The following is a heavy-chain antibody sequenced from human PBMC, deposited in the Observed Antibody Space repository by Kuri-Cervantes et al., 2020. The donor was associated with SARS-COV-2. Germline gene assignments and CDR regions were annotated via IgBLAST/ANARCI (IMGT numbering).Heavy chain of an antibody. CDR2: IYYSGST. J-gene: IGHJ6*02. CDR3: AREYRGFYGMDV. CDR1: GGSISSSSYY. D-gene: IGHD1-14*01. V-gene: IGHV4-39*07. Sequence: ESLKISCTVSGGSISSSSYYWGWIRQPPGKGLEWIGSIYYSGSTYYNPSLKSRVTMSVDTSKNQFSLKLSSVTAADTAVYYCAREYRGFYGMDVWGQGTTVTVSS.